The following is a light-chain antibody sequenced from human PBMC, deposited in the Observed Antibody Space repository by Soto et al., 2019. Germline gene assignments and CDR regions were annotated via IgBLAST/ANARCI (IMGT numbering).Light chain of an antibody. CDR3: NSSTNSCAVV. CDR2: EVT. V-gene: IGLV2-14*01. Sequence: QSVLTQPASVSGSPGQSITISCAGTRDDIGPYDYVSWYRQHPGNAPKLLVYEVTNRPSGVSDRFSGSKSGNTASLTISGLHAEDDADYYCNSSTNSCAVVFCGGTKVTVL. J-gene: IGLJ2*01. CDR1: RDDIGPYDY.